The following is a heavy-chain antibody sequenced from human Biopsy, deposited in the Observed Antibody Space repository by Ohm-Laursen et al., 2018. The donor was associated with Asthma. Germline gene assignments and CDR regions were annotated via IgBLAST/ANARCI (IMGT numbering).Heavy chain of an antibody. Sequence: SLRLSRAASGTHFGSYNMHWARQAPGKGLEWVAVITFDGSTQHYGDSVKGRFTISRDNSKNMLFLQMNSLRAEDTAVYYCSRDTLGYYFDIWGQGTQVTVSS. CDR3: SRDTLGYYFDI. D-gene: IGHD6-13*01. V-gene: IGHV3-30-3*01. J-gene: IGHJ4*02. CDR2: ITFDGSTQ. CDR1: GTHFGSYN.